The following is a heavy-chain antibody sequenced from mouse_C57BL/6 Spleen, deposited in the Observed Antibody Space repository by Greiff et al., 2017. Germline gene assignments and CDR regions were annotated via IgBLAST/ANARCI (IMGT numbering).Heavy chain of an antibody. J-gene: IGHJ2*01. CDR3: ARAPSYSYYCDY. CDR1: GFTFSDYG. D-gene: IGHD2-10*01. CDR2: ISSGSSTI. Sequence: VQLQQSGGGLVKPGGSLKLSCAASGFTFSDYGMHWVRQAPEQGLEWVAYISSGSSTIYYADTVKGRFTISRDNAKNTLFLQMTSLRSEDTAMYYCARAPSYSYYCDYWGQGTTLTVSS. V-gene: IGHV5-17*01.